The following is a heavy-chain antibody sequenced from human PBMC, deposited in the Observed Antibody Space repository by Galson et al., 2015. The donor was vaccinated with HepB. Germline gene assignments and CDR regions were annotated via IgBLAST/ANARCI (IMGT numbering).Heavy chain of an antibody. CDR1: GGNFNNFA. CDR2: IITAFGAA. J-gene: IGHJ6*02. D-gene: IGHD3-10*01. CDR3: ARQDYYGSGTYPPWYGLDV. V-gene: IGHV1-69*06. Sequence: SVKVSCKASGGNFNNFAITWVRKAPGQGLEWVGRIITAFGAANYAQKFQGGLTISADKSTGTAYMDLTNLRSEDTSVYYCARQDYYGSGTYPPWYGLDVWGQGTTVTVSS.